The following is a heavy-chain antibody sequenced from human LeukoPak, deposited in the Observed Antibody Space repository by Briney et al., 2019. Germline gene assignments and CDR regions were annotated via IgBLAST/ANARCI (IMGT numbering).Heavy chain of an antibody. Sequence: GGSLRLPCVASGFPFSNYVMSWVRQAPGKGLEWVSGVSGSGGRSSTYYADSVKGRFTISRDNAKNTLYLQMNSLRAEDTAVYYCARVGREGIDYWGQGTLVTVSS. CDR2: VSGSGGRSST. CDR3: ARVGREGIDY. CDR1: GFPFSNYV. J-gene: IGHJ4*02. V-gene: IGHV3-23*01. D-gene: IGHD1-26*01.